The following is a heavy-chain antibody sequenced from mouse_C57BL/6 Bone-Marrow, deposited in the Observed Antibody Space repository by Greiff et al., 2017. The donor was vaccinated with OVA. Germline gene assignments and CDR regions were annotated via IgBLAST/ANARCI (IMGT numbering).Heavy chain of an antibody. D-gene: IGHD4-1*01. CDR2: IYPGSGST. V-gene: IGHV1-55*01. CDR3: ARGFWEGWAMDY. Sequence: QVQLQQSGAELVKPGASVKMSCKASGYTFTSYWITWVKQRPGQGLEWIGDIYPGSGSTNYNEKFKSKATLTVDTSSSTAYLQLSSLTSEDSAVYDCARGFWEGWAMDYWGQGTSVTVSS. J-gene: IGHJ4*01. CDR1: GYTFTSYW.